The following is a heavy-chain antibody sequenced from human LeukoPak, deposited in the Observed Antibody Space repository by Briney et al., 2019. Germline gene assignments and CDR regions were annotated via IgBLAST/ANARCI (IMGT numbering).Heavy chain of an antibody. V-gene: IGHV5-51*01. CDR2: IYPGDSDT. Sequence: GESLKISCKGSGYRSTDYWIGWVRQMPGKGLEWMGIIYPGDSDTRYSPSFQGQVTISADKSINTAHLQWSSLKASDTAMYCARGAAGTTPDYYYFGLDVWGQGTTVRVSS. J-gene: IGHJ6*02. CDR1: GYRSTDYW. D-gene: IGHD1-7*01. CDR3: ARGAAGTTPDYYYFGLDV.